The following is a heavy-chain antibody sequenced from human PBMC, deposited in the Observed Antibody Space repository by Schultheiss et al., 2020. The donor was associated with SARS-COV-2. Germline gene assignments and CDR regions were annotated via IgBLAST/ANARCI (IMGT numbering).Heavy chain of an antibody. CDR3: ARDGPDYGDYVPYYYYGMDV. CDR2: INPNSGGT. Sequence: GESLKISCKATGYSFTGYYMHWVRQAPGQGLEWMGWINPNSGGTNYAQKFQGRVTITADKSTSTAYMELSSLRSEDTAVYYCARDGPDYGDYVPYYYYGMDVWGQGTTVTVSS. D-gene: IGHD4-17*01. CDR1: GYSFTGYY. V-gene: IGHV1-2*02. J-gene: IGHJ6*02.